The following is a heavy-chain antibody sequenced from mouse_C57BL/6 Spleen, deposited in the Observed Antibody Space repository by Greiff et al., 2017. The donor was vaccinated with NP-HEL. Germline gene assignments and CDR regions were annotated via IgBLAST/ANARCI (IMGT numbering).Heavy chain of an antibody. Sequence: DVQLQESGPGLVKPSQSLSLTCSVTGYSITSGYYWNWIRQFPGNKLEWMGYISYDGSNNYNPSLKNRISITRDTSKNQFFLKLNSVTTEDTATYYCAGYGNYVYAMDYWGQRTSVTVSS. CDR2: ISYDGSN. V-gene: IGHV3-6*01. J-gene: IGHJ4*01. D-gene: IGHD2-1*01. CDR1: GYSITSGYY. CDR3: AGYGNYVYAMDY.